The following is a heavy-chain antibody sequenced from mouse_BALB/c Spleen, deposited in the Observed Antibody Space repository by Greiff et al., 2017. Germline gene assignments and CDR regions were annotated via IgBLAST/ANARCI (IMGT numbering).Heavy chain of an antibody. V-gene: IGHV5-6*01. CDR1: GFTFSSYG. J-gene: IGHJ4*01. CDR3: AREAVAMDY. Sequence: EVQLVESGGDLVKPGGSLKLSCAASGFTFSSYGMSWVRQTPDKRLEWVATISSGGSYTYYPDSVKGRFTISRDNAKNTLYLQMNSLQTDDTAMYYCAREAVAMDYWGQGTSVTVSS. CDR2: ISSGGSYT.